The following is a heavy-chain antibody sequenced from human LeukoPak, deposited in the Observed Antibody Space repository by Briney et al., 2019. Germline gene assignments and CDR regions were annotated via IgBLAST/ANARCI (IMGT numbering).Heavy chain of an antibody. CDR2: INHSGST. J-gene: IGHJ5*02. CDR3: ARESNYHGSGTGWFDP. Sequence: SETLSLTGAVYGGSFSGYYWSWIRQRPGKGLECIGEINHSGSTNYNPSLKSRVTISVQTSKNQFSLKLSSVTAADTAVYYCARESNYHGSGTGWFDPWGQGTLVTVSS. D-gene: IGHD3-10*01. CDR1: GGSFSGYY. V-gene: IGHV4-34*01.